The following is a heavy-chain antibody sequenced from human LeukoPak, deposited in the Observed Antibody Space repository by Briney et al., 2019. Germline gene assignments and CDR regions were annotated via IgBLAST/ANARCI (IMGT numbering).Heavy chain of an antibody. J-gene: IGHJ4*02. V-gene: IGHV3-48*03. CDR2: IGSSGSTI. CDR3: AREQGGWYYDY. D-gene: IGHD6-19*01. CDR1: GFTFSSYD. Sequence: GGSLRLSCAASGFTFSSYDMNWVRQAPGKGLEWVSYIGSSGSTIYYADSVKGRFTISRDNAKNSLYLQMNSLRAEDTAVYYCAREQGGWYYDYWGQGTLVTVSS.